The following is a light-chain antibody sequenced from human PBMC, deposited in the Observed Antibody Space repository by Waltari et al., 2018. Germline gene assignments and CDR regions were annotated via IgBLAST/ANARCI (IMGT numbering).Light chain of an antibody. J-gene: IGKJ1*01. CDR1: QSVSRA. V-gene: IGKV3-20*01. Sequence: SCRASQSVSRALAWYQQKPGQAPRLLIYDASTRATGIPDRFSGRGSGTDFSLTISRLEPEDFAVYYCQKYVRLPATFGQGTKVEIK. CDR3: QKYVRLPAT. CDR2: DAS.